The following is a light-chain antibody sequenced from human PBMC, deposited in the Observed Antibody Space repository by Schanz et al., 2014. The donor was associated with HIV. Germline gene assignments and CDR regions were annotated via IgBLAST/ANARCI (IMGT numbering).Light chain of an antibody. CDR2: EGS. V-gene: IGLV2-14*01. CDR3: SSYGGNNDLV. Sequence: QSVLTQPASVSGSPGQSITISCTGTSSDVGGYNCVSWYQQHPGKAPKLMIYEGSKRPSGVSNRFSGSKSGNTASLTISGLQPEDEADYYCSSYGGNNDLVFGGGTKVTVL. CDR1: SSDVGGYNC. J-gene: IGLJ2*01.